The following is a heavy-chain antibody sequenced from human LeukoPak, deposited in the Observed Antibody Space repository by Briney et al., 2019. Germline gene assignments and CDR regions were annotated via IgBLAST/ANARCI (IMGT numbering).Heavy chain of an antibody. CDR2: ISHSGSST. CDR1: RFSFSNHA. Sequence: PGGSLRLSCAASRFSFSNHAMNWGRQAPGKGLEWISLISHSGSSTYYADSVKGRFTVSRDNSNNTLYLQMNSLRAEDTAVYYCAKGDGELRYVDSLFQFRLYFDHWGQGALVTVSS. V-gene: IGHV3-23*01. D-gene: IGHD3-9*01. CDR3: AKGDGELRYVDSLFQFRLYFDH. J-gene: IGHJ4*02.